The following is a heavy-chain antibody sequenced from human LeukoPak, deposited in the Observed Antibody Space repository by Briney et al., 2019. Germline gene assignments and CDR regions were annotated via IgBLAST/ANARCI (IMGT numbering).Heavy chain of an antibody. Sequence: GGSLRLSCAASGLSYSDSYMTWIRQAPGKGLEWVSAISGGADATYYADSVRGRFSVSRDNSKNTLDLQMDSLRAEDTAVYYCAKMIGLELTNYGMDVWGQGTTVTVSS. J-gene: IGHJ6*02. V-gene: IGHV3-23*01. CDR2: ISGGADAT. CDR1: GLSYSDSY. D-gene: IGHD2-21*01. CDR3: AKMIGLELTNYGMDV.